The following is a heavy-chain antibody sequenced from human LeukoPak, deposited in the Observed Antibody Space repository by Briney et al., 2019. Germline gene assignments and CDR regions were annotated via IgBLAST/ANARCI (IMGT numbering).Heavy chain of an antibody. CDR3: ARSRRLLLDY. Sequence: PSETLSLTCTVSGGSISSYYWSWIRQPPGKGLEWIGYIYYSGSTNYNPSLESRVTISVDTSKNQFSLKLSSVTAADTAVYYCARSRRLLLDYWGQGTLVTVSS. J-gene: IGHJ4*02. CDR2: IYYSGST. D-gene: IGHD3-22*01. CDR1: GGSISSYY. V-gene: IGHV4-59*01.